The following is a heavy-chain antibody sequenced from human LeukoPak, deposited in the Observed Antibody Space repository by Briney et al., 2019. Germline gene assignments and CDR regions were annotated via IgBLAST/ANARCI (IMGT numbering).Heavy chain of an antibody. J-gene: IGHJ6*02. CDR2: ISYDGSNK. Sequence: GRSLRLSCAASGFTFSSYAMHWVRQAPGKGLEWVAVISYDGSNKYYADSVKGRFTISRDNSKNTLYLQMNSLRAEDTAVYYCARDRPRSCSGGSCYGYGMDVWGQGTTVTVS. CDR3: ARDRPRSCSGGSCYGYGMDV. CDR1: GFTFSSYA. V-gene: IGHV3-30*04. D-gene: IGHD2-15*01.